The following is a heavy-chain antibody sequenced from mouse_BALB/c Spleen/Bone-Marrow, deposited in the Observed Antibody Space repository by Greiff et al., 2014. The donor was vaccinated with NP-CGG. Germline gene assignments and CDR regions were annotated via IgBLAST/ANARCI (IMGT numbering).Heavy chain of an antibody. CDR3: ASQDVYYYAMDY. V-gene: IGHV3-2*02. J-gene: IGHJ4*01. D-gene: IGHD3-2*02. Sequence: VQLQQSGPGLVKPPQSLSLTCTVTGYSITSDYAWNWIRQFPGNKLEWMGYISYCGSTSYNPSLKSRISITRDTSKNQFFLQLNSVTTEDTATYYCASQDVYYYAMDYWGQGTSVTVSS. CDR2: ISYCGST. CDR1: GYSITSDYA.